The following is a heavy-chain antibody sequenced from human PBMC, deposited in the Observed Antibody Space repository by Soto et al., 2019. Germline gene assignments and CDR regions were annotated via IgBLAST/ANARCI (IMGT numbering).Heavy chain of an antibody. Sequence: SETLSLTCTVSGGSISSYYWSWIRQPPGKGLEWIGYIYYSGSTNYNPSLKSRVTISVDTSKNQFSLKLSSVTAADTAVYYCARRTTYYYDSSGYYYFDYWGQGTMVTVSS. D-gene: IGHD3-22*01. CDR1: GGSISSYY. J-gene: IGHJ4*03. CDR2: IYYSGST. V-gene: IGHV4-59*01. CDR3: ARRTTYYYDSSGYYYFDY.